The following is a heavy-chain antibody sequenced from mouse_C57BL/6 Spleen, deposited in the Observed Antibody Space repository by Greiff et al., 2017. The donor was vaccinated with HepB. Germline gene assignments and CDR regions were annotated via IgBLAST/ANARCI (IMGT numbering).Heavy chain of an antibody. D-gene: IGHD2-4*01. Sequence: VQLVESGPELVKPGASVKISCKASGYAFSSSWMNWVKQRPGKGLEWIGRIYPGDGDTNYNGKFKGKATLTADKSSSTAYMQLSSLTSEDSAVYFCARRGRYDYYFDYWGQGTTLTVSS. CDR3: ARRGRYDYYFDY. V-gene: IGHV1-82*01. J-gene: IGHJ2*01. CDR1: GYAFSSSW. CDR2: IYPGDGDT.